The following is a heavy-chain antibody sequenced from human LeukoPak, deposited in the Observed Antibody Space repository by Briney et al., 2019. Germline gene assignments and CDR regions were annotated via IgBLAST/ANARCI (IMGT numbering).Heavy chain of an antibody. CDR3: ARGMTTVVPVDY. J-gene: IGHJ4*02. D-gene: IGHD4-23*01. CDR1: GYTFTTYG. CDR2: ITTYNDNT. Sequence: ASVKVSCKTSGYTFTTYGISWVRQAPGQGLERMGWITTYNDNTNYAQKLQGRVTMTTDTSTSTAYMELRSLRSDDTAVYYCARGMTTVVPVDYWGQGTLVTVSS. V-gene: IGHV1-18*01.